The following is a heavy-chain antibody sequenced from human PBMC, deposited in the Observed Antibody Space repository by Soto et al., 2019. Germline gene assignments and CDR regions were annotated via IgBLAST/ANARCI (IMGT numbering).Heavy chain of an antibody. D-gene: IGHD4-17*01. V-gene: IGHV1-18*01. J-gene: IGHJ6*03. CDR3: ARHQNDYGDYLPYYYYMDV. CDR1: GYTFTSYG. Sequence: ASVKVSCKASGYTFTSYGISWVRQAPGQGLEWIGWISVYNGNTNYAQKLQGRVTMTTDTSTSTAYMELRSLRSDDTAVYFCARHQNDYGDYLPYYYYMDVWGKGTTVTVSS. CDR2: ISVYNGNT.